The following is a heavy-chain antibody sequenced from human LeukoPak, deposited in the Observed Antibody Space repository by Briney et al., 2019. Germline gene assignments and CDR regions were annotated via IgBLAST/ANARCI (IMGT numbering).Heavy chain of an antibody. V-gene: IGHV1-46*01. CDR2: INPSGGST. D-gene: IGHD6-6*01. CDR3: VRGASSIAALNPFWYFDL. Sequence: ASVKVSCKASGYTFSGYYMHWVRQGPGQGLEWMGIINPSGGSTSYPQKFQGRVTMTRDTSTNTVYMELSSLRSEDTAVFYCVRGASSIAALNPFWYFDLWGRGTLVTVSS. CDR1: GYTFSGYY. J-gene: IGHJ2*01.